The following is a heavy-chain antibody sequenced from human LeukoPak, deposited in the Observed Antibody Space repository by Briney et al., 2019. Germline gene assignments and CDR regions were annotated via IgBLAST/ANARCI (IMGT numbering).Heavy chain of an antibody. D-gene: IGHD2-15*01. CDR1: GGSFSGYY. Sequence: PSETLSLTCAVYGGSFSGYYWSWIRQPPGKGLEWIGEINHSGSTNYNPSLKSRVTISVDTSKNQFSLKLSSVTAADTAVYYCARDDCSGGSCYWNYWGQGTLVTVSS. CDR3: ARDDCSGGSCYWNY. V-gene: IGHV4-34*01. CDR2: INHSGST. J-gene: IGHJ4*02.